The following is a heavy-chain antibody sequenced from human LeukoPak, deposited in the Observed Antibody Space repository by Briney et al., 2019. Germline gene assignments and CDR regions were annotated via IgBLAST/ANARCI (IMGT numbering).Heavy chain of an antibody. D-gene: IGHD1-26*01. CDR3: ARGGSYLSGFDI. CDR2: IYSGGST. V-gene: IGHV3-53*01. CDR1: GFTVSSNY. Sequence: GGSLRLSCAASGFTVSSNYMNWVRQAPGKGLEWVSVIYSGGSTYYADSVKGGSTISRDNSKNTLYLQMNSLRAEDTAVYYCARGGSYLSGFDIWGQGTMVTVSS. J-gene: IGHJ3*02.